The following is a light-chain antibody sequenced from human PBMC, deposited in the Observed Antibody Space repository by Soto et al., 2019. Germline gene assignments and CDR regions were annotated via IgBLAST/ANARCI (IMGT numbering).Light chain of an antibody. CDR3: QQYDNWPRT. J-gene: IGKJ1*01. CDR2: DAS. CDR1: QSVSSY. Sequence: EIVLTQSPATLSLSPGERATLSCSASQSVSSYLAWYQQKPGQAPRLLIYDASNRATGIPARFSGSGSGTDFTLTISSLQSEDFAFYYCQQYDNWPRTFGQGTKVDI. V-gene: IGKV3-11*01.